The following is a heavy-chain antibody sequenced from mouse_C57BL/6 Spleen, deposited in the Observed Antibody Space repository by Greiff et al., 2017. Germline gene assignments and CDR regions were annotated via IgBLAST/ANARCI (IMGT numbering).Heavy chain of an antibody. D-gene: IGHD4-1*01. CDR3: GGLGGWFAY. J-gene: IGHJ3*01. Sequence: QVQLKESGPGLVQPSQSLSITCTVSGFSFTSYGVHWVRQSPGKGLEWLGVIWSGGSTDDNAAFITRLSISKDNSKSQVVFKMNSLQADDTAIYYCGGLGGWFAYWGQGTLVTVSA. CDR1: GFSFTSYG. CDR2: IWSGGST. V-gene: IGHV2-2*01.